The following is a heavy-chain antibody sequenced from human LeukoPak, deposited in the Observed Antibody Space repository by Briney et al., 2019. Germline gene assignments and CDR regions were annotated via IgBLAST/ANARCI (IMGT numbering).Heavy chain of an antibody. V-gene: IGHV4-34*01. CDR3: ARRRVTTPLFDY. D-gene: IGHD4-17*01. J-gene: IGHJ4*02. Sequence: TASETLSLTCAVYGGSFSGYYWSWIRQPPGKGLEWIGEINHGGSTNYNPSLKSRVTISVDTSKNQFSLKLSSVTAADTAVYYCARRRVTTPLFDYWGQGTLVTVSS. CDR1: GGSFSGYY. CDR2: INHGGST.